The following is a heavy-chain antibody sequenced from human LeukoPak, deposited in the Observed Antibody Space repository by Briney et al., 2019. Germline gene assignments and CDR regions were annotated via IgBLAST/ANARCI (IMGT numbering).Heavy chain of an antibody. D-gene: IGHD3-3*01. Sequence: ASVKVSCKASGYTFTGYYMHWVRQAPGQGPEWMGWINPNSGGTIYAQKFQGRVTMTEDTSTDTAYMELSSLRSEDTAVYYCAAYPLFGVAPFYYYGMDVWGQGTTVTVSS. CDR3: AAYPLFGVAPFYYYGMDV. V-gene: IGHV1-2*02. CDR2: INPNSGGT. J-gene: IGHJ6*02. CDR1: GYTFTGYY.